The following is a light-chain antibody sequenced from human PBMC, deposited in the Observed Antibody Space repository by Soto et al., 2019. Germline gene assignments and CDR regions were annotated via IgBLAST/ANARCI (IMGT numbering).Light chain of an antibody. Sequence: EIVLTQSPGTLSLSPGERATLSCRASQSVSSSYLAWYQQKPGQAPRLLIYGACSRASGIPDRFSGSGSGTDFTITRSRLEPEEFAVSYCHLYDSCPITFGGGAKVAMK. V-gene: IGKV3-20*01. CDR3: HLYDSCPIT. J-gene: IGKJ4*01. CDR2: GAC. CDR1: QSVSSSY.